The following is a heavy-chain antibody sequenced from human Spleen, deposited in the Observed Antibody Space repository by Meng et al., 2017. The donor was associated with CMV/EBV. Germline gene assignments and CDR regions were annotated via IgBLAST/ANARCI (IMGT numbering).Heavy chain of an antibody. CDR2: IRRKDFGETT. Sequence: GESLKISCTASGFTFGDYAMSWVRQAPGKGLEWVGFIRRKDFGETTEYAASVKGRFTISRDNSKRIAYLQMNSLKTEDTAVYHCTRAFVGSSSLFDYWGQGTLVTVSS. V-gene: IGHV3-49*04. CDR3: TRAFVGSSSLFDY. D-gene: IGHD6-6*01. J-gene: IGHJ4*02. CDR1: GFTFGDYA.